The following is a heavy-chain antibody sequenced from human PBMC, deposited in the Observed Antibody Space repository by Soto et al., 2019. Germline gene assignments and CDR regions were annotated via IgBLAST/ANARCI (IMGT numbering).Heavy chain of an antibody. Sequence: EVQLLESGGGLVQPGGSLRLSCAASGFTFSSYAMSWVRQAPGKGLEWVSAISGSGGSTYYADSVKGRFTISRDNSKNTLYLQMNSLRAEETAVYYCARAGLRYCSGGSCYRYYYFDYWGQGTLVTVSS. CDR3: ARAGLRYCSGGSCYRYYYFDY. CDR1: GFTFSSYA. J-gene: IGHJ4*02. V-gene: IGHV3-23*01. CDR2: ISGSGGST. D-gene: IGHD2-15*01.